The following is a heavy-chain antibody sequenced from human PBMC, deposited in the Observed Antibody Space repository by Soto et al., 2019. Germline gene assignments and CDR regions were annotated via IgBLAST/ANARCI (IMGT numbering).Heavy chain of an antibody. CDR3: ATSSRGQPPYYYGMDV. J-gene: IGHJ6*02. D-gene: IGHD3-16*01. Sequence: RESLKISCKGSGYSFTSDWICCGRQMPVKGLEWMRIIYPGDSDTRYSQSFQGQVTISADKSISTAYLKWSSLKASDTAMYYCATSSRGQPPYYYGMDVWGQGTTVTVSS. V-gene: IGHV5-51*01. CDR1: GYSFTSDW. CDR2: IYPGDSDT.